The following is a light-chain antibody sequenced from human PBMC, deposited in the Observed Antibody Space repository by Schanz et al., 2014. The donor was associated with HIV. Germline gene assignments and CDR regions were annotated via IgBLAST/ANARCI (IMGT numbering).Light chain of an antibody. Sequence: DIVMTQSPDSLAVSLGERATIHCKSSQSVLYSSNNKNYLAWYQQKPGQPPKLLIYWASTRESGVPDRFSGGGSGTDFTLTIGSLQAEDVAVYYCQQYYTTPYTFGQGTKLEIK. V-gene: IGKV4-1*01. CDR3: QQYYTTPYT. CDR2: WAS. J-gene: IGKJ2*01. CDR1: QSVLYSSNNKNY.